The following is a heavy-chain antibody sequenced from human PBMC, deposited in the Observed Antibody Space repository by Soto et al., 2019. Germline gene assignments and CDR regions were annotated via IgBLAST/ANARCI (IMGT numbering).Heavy chain of an antibody. J-gene: IGHJ6*02. CDR3: ARVRKAITMVRSAMDV. CDR2: ISYDGSNK. D-gene: IGHD3-10*01. Sequence: GGSLRLSCAASGFTFSGYAMHWVRQAPGKGLEWVAVISYDGSNKYYADSVKGRFTISSNSKNTLNLQLNSLRAEDTAVYYCARVRKAITMVRSAMDVWGQGTTVTVSS. CDR1: GFTFSGYA. V-gene: IGHV3-30-3*01.